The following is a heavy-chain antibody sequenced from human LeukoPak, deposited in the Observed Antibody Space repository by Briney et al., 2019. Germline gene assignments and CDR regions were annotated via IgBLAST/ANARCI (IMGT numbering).Heavy chain of an antibody. Sequence: AASVKVSCKVSGYTLTELSMHWVRQAPGKGLEWMGGFDPEDGETIYAQKFQGRVTMTEDTSTDTAYMELGSLRSEDTAVYYCATDGTWGSPFDYWGQGTLVTVSS. CDR1: GYTLTELS. D-gene: IGHD3-16*01. CDR2: FDPEDGET. V-gene: IGHV1-24*01. CDR3: ATDGTWGSPFDY. J-gene: IGHJ4*02.